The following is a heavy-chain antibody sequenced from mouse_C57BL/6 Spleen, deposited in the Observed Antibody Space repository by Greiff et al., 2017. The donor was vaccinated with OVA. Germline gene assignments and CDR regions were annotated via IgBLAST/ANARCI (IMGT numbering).Heavy chain of an antibody. D-gene: IGHD2-3*01. J-gene: IGHJ4*01. V-gene: IGHV3-6*01. Sequence: EVQLVESGPGLVKPSQSLSLTCSVTGYSITSGYYWNWIRQFPGNKLEWMGYISYDGSNNYNPSLKNRISITRDTSKNQFFLKLNSVTTEDTATYYCARDGYYGYAMDYWGQGTSVTVSS. CDR1: GYSITSGYY. CDR2: ISYDGSN. CDR3: ARDGYYGYAMDY.